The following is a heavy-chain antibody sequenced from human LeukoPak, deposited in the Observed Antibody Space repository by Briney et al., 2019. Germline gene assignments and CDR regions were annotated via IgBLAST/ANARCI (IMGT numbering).Heavy chain of an antibody. J-gene: IGHJ5*02. CDR1: GFTFSSNS. D-gene: IGHD3-16*01. CDR3: ARGGGPFDP. CDR2: ISSSSSHI. V-gene: IGHV3-21*01. Sequence: GGSLRLSCAAAGFTFSSNSMNWVRQAPGKGLEWVSFISSSSSHIYYAYSVKGRFTISRDNAKNSLYLQMNSLRAEDTAVYYCARGGGPFDPWGQGTLVTVSS.